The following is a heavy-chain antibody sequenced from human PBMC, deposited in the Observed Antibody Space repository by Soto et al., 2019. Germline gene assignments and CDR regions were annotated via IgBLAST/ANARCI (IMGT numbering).Heavy chain of an antibody. J-gene: IGHJ4*02. V-gene: IGHV3-64*01. Sequence: EVQLAESGGGMVQPGGSLRLSCVASGFTFSSYDMHWVRQAPGKGLEYVSSISSNGGTTYYGNSVKGRFTISRDNSKNTLYLQMGSLRAEDMAVYYCVRRVSENYDYWGQGTLVTVSS. CDR3: VRRVSENYDY. CDR1: GFTFSSYD. D-gene: IGHD1-7*01. CDR2: ISSNGGTT.